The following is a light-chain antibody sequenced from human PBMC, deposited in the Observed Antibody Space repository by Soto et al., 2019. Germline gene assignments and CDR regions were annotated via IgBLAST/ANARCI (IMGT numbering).Light chain of an antibody. CDR1: QTVTNDY. V-gene: IGKV3-20*01. CDR3: QQYGFSPIS. J-gene: IGKJ5*01. CDR2: DAS. Sequence: EVVLTQSPGTLSLSPRERVTHSCRASQTVTNDYLAWYQQKDGQAPRLLIYDASTRATGVPDRFSGSGSGPEYTLTIIRLDPEDFAVYSCQQYGFSPISFGQGTRLELK.